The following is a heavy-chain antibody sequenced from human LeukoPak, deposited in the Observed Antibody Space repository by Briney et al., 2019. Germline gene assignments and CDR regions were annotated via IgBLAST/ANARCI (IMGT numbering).Heavy chain of an antibody. V-gene: IGHV1-69*10. D-gene: IGHD3-9*01. CDR2: IIPIVGIA. J-gene: IGHJ6*03. CDR1: GGTFTIYA. CDR3: ARSNVLRYFEQKDYYYYYMDV. Sequence: GASVRVSSMASGGTFTIYAISWVRQAPGQGLEWMGGIIPIVGIANYAQKFQGRVTITAGESTSTAYMELSSLRSEDTAVYYCARSNVLRYFEQKDYYYYYMDVWGKGTTVTISS.